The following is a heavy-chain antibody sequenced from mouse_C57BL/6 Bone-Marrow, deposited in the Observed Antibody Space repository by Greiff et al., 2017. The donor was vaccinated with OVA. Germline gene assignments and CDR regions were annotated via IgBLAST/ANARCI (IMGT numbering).Heavy chain of an antibody. D-gene: IGHD1-1*01. CDR1: GYTFTSYW. V-gene: IGHV1-69*01. CDR3: ARDYYGSSLYYYAMDY. J-gene: IGHJ4*01. CDR2: IDPSDSYT. Sequence: QVQLQQPGAELVMPGASVKLSCKASGYTFTSYWMHWVKQRPGQGLEWIGEIDPSDSYTNYNQKFKGKSTLTVDKSSSTAYMRLSSLTSEDSAVYYCARDYYGSSLYYYAMDYWGQGTSVTVSS.